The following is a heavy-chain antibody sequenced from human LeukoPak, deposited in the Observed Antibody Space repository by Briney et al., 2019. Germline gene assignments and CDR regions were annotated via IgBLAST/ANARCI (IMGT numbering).Heavy chain of an antibody. CDR1: GFTFGDYA. D-gene: IGHD4-11*01. V-gene: IGHV3-21*01. CDR3: ARDPSTVTSLFDY. J-gene: IGHJ4*02. Sequence: GGSLRLSCTASGFTFGDYAMSWFRQAPGKGLEWVSSISSSSSYIYYADSVKGRFTISRDNAKNSLYLQMNSLRAEDTAVYYCARDPSTVTSLFDYWGQGTLVTVSS. CDR2: ISSSSSYI.